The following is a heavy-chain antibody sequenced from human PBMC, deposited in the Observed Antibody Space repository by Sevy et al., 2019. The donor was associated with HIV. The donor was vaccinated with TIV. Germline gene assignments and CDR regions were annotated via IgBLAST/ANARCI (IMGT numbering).Heavy chain of an antibody. CDR3: TRDLGAGGVDY. CDR1: GFTFGDYA. Sequence: GGSLRLSCTASGFTFGDYAMSWFRQAPGKGLEWVGFIRSNAYGGTTEYAASVKGRFTISRDDSKSIAYLQMNSLKTEDTAVYYCTRDLGAGGVDYWGQGTLVTVSS. CDR2: IRSNAYGGTT. D-gene: IGHD3-10*01. V-gene: IGHV3-49*03. J-gene: IGHJ4*02.